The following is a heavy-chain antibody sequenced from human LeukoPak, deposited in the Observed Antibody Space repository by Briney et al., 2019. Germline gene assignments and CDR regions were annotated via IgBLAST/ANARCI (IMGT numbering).Heavy chain of an antibody. Sequence: SETLSLTCAVYGGSFSGYYWSWIRQPPGKGLEWIGEINHSGSTNYNPSLKSRVTISVDTSKNQFSLKLSSVTAADTAVYYCARGGILSFDYWGQGTLVTVSS. V-gene: IGHV4-34*01. CDR2: INHSGST. J-gene: IGHJ4*02. D-gene: IGHD2/OR15-2a*01. CDR3: ARGGILSFDY. CDR1: GGSFSGYY.